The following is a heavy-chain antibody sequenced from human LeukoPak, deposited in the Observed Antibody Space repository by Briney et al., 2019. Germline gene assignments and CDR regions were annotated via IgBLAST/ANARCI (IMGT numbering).Heavy chain of an antibody. Sequence: ASVKVSCKASGYIFTSYGISWVRQAPGQGLEWMGWISAYNGNTNYAQKLQGRVTMTTDTSTSTAYMELRSLRSDDTAVYYCARDLSVAAAGTEDYWGQGTLVTVSS. J-gene: IGHJ4*02. CDR3: ARDLSVAAAGTEDY. CDR2: ISAYNGNT. CDR1: GYIFTSYG. V-gene: IGHV1-18*04. D-gene: IGHD6-13*01.